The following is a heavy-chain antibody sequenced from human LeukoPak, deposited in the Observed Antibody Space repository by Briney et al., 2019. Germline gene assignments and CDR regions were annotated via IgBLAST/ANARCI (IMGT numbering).Heavy chain of an antibody. CDR2: INSDGSGT. V-gene: IGHV3-74*01. D-gene: IGHD3-10*01. CDR1: GFTFSSYW. J-gene: IGHJ4*02. Sequence: GGSLRLSCAASGFTFSSYWMHWVRQAPGKGLVWVSRINSDGSGTSYAGSVKGRFTISRDNAKNTLYLQMNSLRAEDTAVDYCARDMHDGSGSSSGFDYWGQGTLVTVSS. CDR3: ARDMHDGSGSSSGFDY.